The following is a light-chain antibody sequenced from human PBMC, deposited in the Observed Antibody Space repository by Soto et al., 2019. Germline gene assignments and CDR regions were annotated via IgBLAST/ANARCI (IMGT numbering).Light chain of an antibody. Sequence: EIVMTQSPATLSVSPGERATLSCRASQSVSSSLAWYQQQPGQAPRLLIYGASTRATGTPARFSGSGSGTEFTLTITSLQPEDFAVYYCQQYKNWPTFGQGTKVEI. CDR2: GAS. V-gene: IGKV3-15*01. CDR1: QSVSSS. J-gene: IGKJ1*01. CDR3: QQYKNWPT.